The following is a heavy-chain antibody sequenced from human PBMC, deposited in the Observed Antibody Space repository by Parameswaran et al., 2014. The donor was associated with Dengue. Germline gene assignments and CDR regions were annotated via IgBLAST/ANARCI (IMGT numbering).Heavy chain of an antibody. V-gene: IGHV3-43*01. CDR2: ISWDGGST. CDR3: AKDRGGGTTVDYGMDV. J-gene: IGHJ6*02. Sequence: QAGGSLRLSCAASGFTFDDYTMHWVRQAPGKGLEWVSLISWDGGSTYYADSVKGRFTISRDNSKNSLYLQMNSLRTEDTALYYCAKDRGGGTTVDYGMDVWGQGTTVTVSS. D-gene: IGHD1-7*01. CDR1: GFTFDDYT.